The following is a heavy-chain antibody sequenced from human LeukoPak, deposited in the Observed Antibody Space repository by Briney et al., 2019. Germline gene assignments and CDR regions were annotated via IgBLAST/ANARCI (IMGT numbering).Heavy chain of an antibody. Sequence: ASVQVACEASGYTFTNYAITWVRQAPGQGLEWMGGIIPIFGTANYAQKFQGRVTITADESTSTAYMELSSLRSEDTAVYYCARMYYYDSSGYSYFDYWGQGTLVTVSS. CDR1: GYTFTNYA. CDR2: IIPIFGTA. CDR3: ARMYYYDSSGYSYFDY. V-gene: IGHV1-69*13. J-gene: IGHJ4*02. D-gene: IGHD3-22*01.